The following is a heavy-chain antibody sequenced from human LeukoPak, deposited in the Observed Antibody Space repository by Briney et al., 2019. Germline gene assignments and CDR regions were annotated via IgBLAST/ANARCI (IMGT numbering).Heavy chain of an antibody. Sequence: SETLSLTCAVYGGSFSGYYWSWIRQPPGKGLEWIEEINHSGSTNYNPSLKSRVTISVDTSKNQFSLKLSSVTATDTAVYYCARVTGDSSGYYQVVFDYWGQGTLVTVSS. D-gene: IGHD3-22*01. J-gene: IGHJ4*02. CDR2: INHSGST. CDR1: GGSFSGYY. CDR3: ARVTGDSSGYYQVVFDY. V-gene: IGHV4-34*01.